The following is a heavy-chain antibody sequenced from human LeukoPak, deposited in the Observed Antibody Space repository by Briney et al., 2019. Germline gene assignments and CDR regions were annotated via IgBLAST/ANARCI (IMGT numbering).Heavy chain of an antibody. V-gene: IGHV1-46*01. CDR2: INPSGGST. Sequence: ASVKVSCKASGYTFTSYYMHWVRQAPGQGLEWMGIINPSGGSTSYAQKFQGRVTMTTDTSTSTAYMELRSLRSDDTAVYYCARDRRSYIVVVTGRWFDPWGQGTLVTVSS. J-gene: IGHJ5*02. D-gene: IGHD2-21*02. CDR1: GYTFTSYY. CDR3: ARDRRSYIVVVTGRWFDP.